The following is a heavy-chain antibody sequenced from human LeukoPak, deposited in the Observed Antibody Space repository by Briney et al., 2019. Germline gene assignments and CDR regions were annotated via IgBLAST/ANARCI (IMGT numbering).Heavy chain of an antibody. CDR2: ISAYDGNT. Sequence: ASVNVSRQASGYTFSSYGISWVRQAPGQGLEWMGWISAYDGNTDYAQNLQGRVTMTTDTSTSTAYMELRSLRSDDTAVYYCARAVRGYSYAYLPYWGQGTLVTVSS. CDR1: GYTFSSYG. D-gene: IGHD5-18*01. V-gene: IGHV1-18*01. CDR3: ARAVRGYSYAYLPY. J-gene: IGHJ4*02.